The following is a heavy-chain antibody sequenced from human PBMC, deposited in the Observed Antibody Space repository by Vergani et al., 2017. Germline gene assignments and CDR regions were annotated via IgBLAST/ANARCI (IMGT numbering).Heavy chain of an antibody. V-gene: IGHV1-46*03. CDR2: INPGSGSA. CDR1: GYLFTSYY. D-gene: IGHD3-16*01. J-gene: IGHJ4*02. Sequence: QVQLVQSGAEVKKPGASVKVSCKASGYLFTSYYIHWVRQAPGQGLEWMGIINPGSGSASYTQKFQGRVTMTRDTSTSTVYMELSILGSEDPAVYYSARARDYEDIWGNTFDYWGQGTLVTVSS. CDR3: ARARDYEDIWGNTFDY.